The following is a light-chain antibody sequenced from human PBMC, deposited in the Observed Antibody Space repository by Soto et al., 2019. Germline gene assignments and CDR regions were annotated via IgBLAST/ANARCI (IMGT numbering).Light chain of an antibody. CDR3: QQYDDWYT. CDR2: DAS. V-gene: IGKV3-15*01. Sequence: EIVMTQSPATLSVSPGERATLSCRASQSVRSKLAWYQQKPGQPPRLLIYDASTRATGIPARFSGSGSGTEFTLTISSLQSEDFVVYYCQQYDDWYTFGQGTKVEIK. J-gene: IGKJ2*01. CDR1: QSVRSK.